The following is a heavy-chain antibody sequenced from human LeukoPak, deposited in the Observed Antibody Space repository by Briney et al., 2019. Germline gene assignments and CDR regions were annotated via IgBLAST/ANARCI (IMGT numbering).Heavy chain of an antibody. D-gene: IGHD3-16*01. CDR3: ARIGAGGGDGLQSYNYGLDA. J-gene: IGHJ6*02. V-gene: IGHV1-69*04. CDR1: GGSFSSFG. CDR2: IIPMLGSE. Sequence: SVKVSCKASGGSFSSFGVAWVRQAPGQGLEWMGRIIPMLGSEDYAQKFQGRVTITADKSASTVYMDLSSLRSKDTAIYYCARIGAGGGDGLQSYNYGLDAWGLGTTVIVSS.